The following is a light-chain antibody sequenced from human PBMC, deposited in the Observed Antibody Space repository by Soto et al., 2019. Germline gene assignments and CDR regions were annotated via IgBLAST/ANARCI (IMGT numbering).Light chain of an antibody. Sequence: DIVMTQSPESLAVSLGERATINRKSSQSILYSSNNKKYLAWYQQKPGQPPKLLIYWASIRESGVPDRFSGSGSGTDFSLTISSLQAEDVAVYFCQQYYSTPWTFGQGTRVEIK. J-gene: IGKJ1*01. CDR1: QSILYSSNNKKY. CDR2: WAS. V-gene: IGKV4-1*01. CDR3: QQYYSTPWT.